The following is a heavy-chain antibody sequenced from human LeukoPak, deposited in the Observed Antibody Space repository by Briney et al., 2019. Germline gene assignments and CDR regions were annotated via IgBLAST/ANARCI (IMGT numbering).Heavy chain of an antibody. CDR2: ISGSGGST. V-gene: IGHV3-23*01. J-gene: IGHJ4*02. CDR1: GFTFSSYA. D-gene: IGHD3-10*01. Sequence: GGSLRLSCAASGFTFSSYAMSWVRQAPGKGLEWVSAISGSGGSTYYADSVKGRFTISRDSSKNTLYLQMNSLRAEDTAVYYCAKDRTMVRGVIGGFDYWGQGTLVTVSS. CDR3: AKDRTMVRGVIGGFDY.